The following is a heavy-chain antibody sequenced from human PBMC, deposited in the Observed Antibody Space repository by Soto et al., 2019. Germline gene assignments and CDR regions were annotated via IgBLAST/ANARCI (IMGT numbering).Heavy chain of an antibody. Sequence: QVQVVQSGVEVRRPGSSVKVSCKASGDTFKNCVISWVRQAPGQGLEWMGGIIPLFGTTDFAQRFQGRLTITTDESTTTAYMEQSRLRSEDTATYYCAAELGFGKFSVVWGQGTTVIVSS. CDR1: GDTFKNCV. D-gene: IGHD7-27*01. J-gene: IGHJ6*02. V-gene: IGHV1-69*01. CDR3: AAELGFGKFSVV. CDR2: IIPLFGTT.